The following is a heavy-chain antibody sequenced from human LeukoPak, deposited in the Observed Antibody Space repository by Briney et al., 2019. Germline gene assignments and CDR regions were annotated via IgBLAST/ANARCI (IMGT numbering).Heavy chain of an antibody. Sequence: SETLSLTCAVYGGSSSGYYWSWIRQPPGKGLEWIGEINHSGSTNYNPSLKSRVTISVDTSKNQFSLKLSSVTAADTAVYYCARTIAAAAPSGGYFDYWGQGTLVTVSS. CDR3: ARTIAAAAPSGGYFDY. J-gene: IGHJ4*02. CDR1: GGSSSGYY. D-gene: IGHD6-13*01. CDR2: INHSGST. V-gene: IGHV4-34*01.